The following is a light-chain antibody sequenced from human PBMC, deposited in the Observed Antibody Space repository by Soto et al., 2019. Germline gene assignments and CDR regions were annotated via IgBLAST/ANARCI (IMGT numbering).Light chain of an antibody. CDR1: TGAVTNGHY. V-gene: IGLV7-46*01. J-gene: IGLJ1*01. Sequence: QALVTREPSLTVSPGGTVTLTCGSSTGAVTNGHYPYWFQQKPGQAPRTLIYDTTNRHSWTPARFSGSLLGGKAALTLSGAQPEDEAEYYCLLSYNGPYVFGTGTKVTVL. CDR3: LLSYNGPYV. CDR2: DTT.